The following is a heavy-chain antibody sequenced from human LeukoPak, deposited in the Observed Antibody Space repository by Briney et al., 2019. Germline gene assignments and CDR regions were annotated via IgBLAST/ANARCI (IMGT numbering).Heavy chain of an antibody. V-gene: IGHV1-46*01. Sequence: ASVKVSCKASGYTFTSYYMHWVRQAPGQGLEWMGIINPSGGSTSYAQKFQGRVTMTRDTSTSTVYMELSSLRSEDTAVYYCARDDSNYDYYYGMDVWSQGTTVTVSS. D-gene: IGHD4-4*01. J-gene: IGHJ6*02. CDR2: INPSGGST. CDR1: GYTFTSYY. CDR3: ARDDSNYDYYYGMDV.